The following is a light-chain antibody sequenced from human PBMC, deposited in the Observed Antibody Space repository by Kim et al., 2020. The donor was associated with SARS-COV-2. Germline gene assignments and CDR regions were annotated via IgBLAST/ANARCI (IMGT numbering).Light chain of an antibody. V-gene: IGKV3-11*01. Sequence: PGERATLSCRASQSVSSYLAWYQQKPGQAPRLLIYDASNRATGIPARFSGSGSGTDSTLTISSLEPEDFAVYYCQQRSNWPPALTFGQGTRL. J-gene: IGKJ5*01. CDR3: QQRSNWPPALT. CDR1: QSVSSY. CDR2: DAS.